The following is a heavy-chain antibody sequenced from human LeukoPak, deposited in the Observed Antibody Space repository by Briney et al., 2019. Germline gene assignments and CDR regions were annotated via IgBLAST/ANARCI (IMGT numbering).Heavy chain of an antibody. Sequence: GESLKISCKGSGYSFTSNWIGWVRQMPGKGLEWMGIIYPGDSDTRCSPSFQGQVTISADKSISTAYLQWSSLKASDTAMYYCARQVYCDSSRCLNPFDYWGQGTLVTVSS. CDR3: ARQVYCDSSRCLNPFDY. D-gene: IGHD2/OR15-2a*01. CDR1: GYSFTSNW. CDR2: IYPGDSDT. J-gene: IGHJ4*02. V-gene: IGHV5-51*01.